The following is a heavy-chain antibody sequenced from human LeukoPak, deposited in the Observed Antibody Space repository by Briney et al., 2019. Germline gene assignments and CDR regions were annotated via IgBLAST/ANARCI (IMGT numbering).Heavy chain of an antibody. CDR1: GFTFTNAW. D-gene: IGHD2-15*01. CDR2: TKSKTEGGTT. J-gene: IGHJ4*02. V-gene: IGHV3-15*01. Sequence: GGSLRLSCAASGFTFTNAWMTWVRQAPGQGLECVGRTKSKTEGGTTQYAAPVKGRFTISRDDAKHTVYLQLNSLKTEDTALYFCTTDFHCSASSCYVFWGQGTLVTVSS. CDR3: TTDFHCSASSCYVF.